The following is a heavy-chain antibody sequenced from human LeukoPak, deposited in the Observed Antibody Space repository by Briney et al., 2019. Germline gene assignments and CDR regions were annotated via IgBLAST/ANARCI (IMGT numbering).Heavy chain of an antibody. J-gene: IGHJ4*02. CDR1: GGSISSTDYY. CDR2: TYYTGNT. V-gene: IGHV4-39*01. CDR3: ARHPRDLVLAVYADYFDY. Sequence: PSETLSLTSTVSGGSISSTDYYWGWVRQPPGKGLEWIASTYYTGNTYYNPSLKSRVTISVDASKNQFSLKLSSVTAADTAVYFCARHPRDLVLAVYADYFDYWGQGALVTVSS. D-gene: IGHD2-8*02.